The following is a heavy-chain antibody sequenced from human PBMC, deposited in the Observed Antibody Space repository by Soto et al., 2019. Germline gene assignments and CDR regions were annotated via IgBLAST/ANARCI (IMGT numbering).Heavy chain of an antibody. Sequence: PSETLSLTCTVSGGSISSYYWSWIRQPPGKGLEWIGYIYYSGSTNYNPSLKSRVTISVDTSKNQFSLKLSSVTAADTAVYYCARVNGKAAFDTLGQRTMLTISS. CDR1: GGSISSYY. J-gene: IGHJ3*02. CDR3: ARVNGKAAFDT. CDR2: IYYSGST. D-gene: IGHD1-1*01. V-gene: IGHV4-59*01.